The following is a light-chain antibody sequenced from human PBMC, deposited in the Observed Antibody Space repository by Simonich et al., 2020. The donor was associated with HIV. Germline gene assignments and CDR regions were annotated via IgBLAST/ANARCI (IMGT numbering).Light chain of an antibody. Sequence: DIQMTQSPSSLSASVGDRVTITCRASQSISSYLNWYQQKPGKAPKLLIYAASSLQSGVPARFSGSGSGTDFTLTTSSLQPEDFATYYCQQSYSNPFTFGPGTKVDIK. J-gene: IGKJ3*01. CDR3: QQSYSNPFT. CDR2: AAS. CDR1: QSISSY. V-gene: IGKV1-39*01.